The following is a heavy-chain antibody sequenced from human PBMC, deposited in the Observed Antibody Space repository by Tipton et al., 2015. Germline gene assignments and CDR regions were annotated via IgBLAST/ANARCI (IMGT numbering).Heavy chain of an antibody. V-gene: IGHV5-51*01. J-gene: IGHJ4*02. CDR1: AYTFTTNW. Sequence: QLVQSGAEVRKPGESLKISCKGFAYTFTTNWIGWVRQMPGKGLEWMGIVYPGDSDPRYSPSFQGQVTISADKSISTAFLQWSTLKASDSGMYYCARRGSAGSFPYYFDSWGQGTLVTVSS. CDR3: ARRGSAGSFPYYFDS. CDR2: VYPGDSDP. D-gene: IGHD1-26*01.